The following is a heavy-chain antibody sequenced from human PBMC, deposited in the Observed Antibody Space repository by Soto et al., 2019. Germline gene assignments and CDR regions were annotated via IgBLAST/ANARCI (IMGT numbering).Heavy chain of an antibody. CDR2: ISYHGNDK. V-gene: IGHV3-30*18. Sequence: QVQLVESGGGVVQPGRSLRLSCAASGFTFSSYGMHWVRQAPGKGLEWVAVISYHGNDKYYAESVKGRFTISRDNFKNTLYLQMDSLRVEDTAVYYRAKDHLLNTVTTVADSGQGTLVTVSS. D-gene: IGHD4-17*01. J-gene: IGHJ4*02. CDR1: GFTFSSYG. CDR3: AKDHLLNTVTTVAD.